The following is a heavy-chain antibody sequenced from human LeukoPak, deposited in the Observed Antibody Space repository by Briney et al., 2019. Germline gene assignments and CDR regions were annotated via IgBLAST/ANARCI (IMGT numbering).Heavy chain of an antibody. CDR3: AKDKPGGYSYGGFDY. CDR2: ISYDGSNK. J-gene: IGHJ4*02. Sequence: GGSLRLSCAASGFTFSSYGMHWVRQAPGKGLEWVAVISYDGSNKYYADSVKGRFTISRDNSKNTLYLQMNSLRAEDTAVYYCAKDKPGGYSYGGFDYWGQGTLVTVSS. V-gene: IGHV3-30*18. D-gene: IGHD5-18*01. CDR1: GFTFSSYG.